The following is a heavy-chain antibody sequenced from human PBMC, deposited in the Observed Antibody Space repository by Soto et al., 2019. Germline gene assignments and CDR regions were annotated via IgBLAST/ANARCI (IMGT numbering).Heavy chain of an antibody. CDR1: GGSFSGYY. CDR2: INHSGST. V-gene: IGHV4-34*01. Sequence: SVTLSLTCAVYGGSFSGYYWSWIRQPPGKGLEWIGEINHSGSTNYNPSLKSRVTISVDTSKNQFSLKLSSVTAAATAVYYCASRDPGTSVDYWGQGTLVTVSS. D-gene: IGHD1-7*01. J-gene: IGHJ4*02. CDR3: ASRDPGTSVDY.